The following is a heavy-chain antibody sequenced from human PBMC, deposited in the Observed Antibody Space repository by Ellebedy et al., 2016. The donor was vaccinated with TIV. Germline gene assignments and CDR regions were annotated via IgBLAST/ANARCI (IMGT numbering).Heavy chain of an antibody. J-gene: IGHJ4*02. Sequence: AASVKVSCKASGYTFTGYYMHWVRQAPGQGPEWMGWLNVDIGGTHYAQKFQGRVTMTRDTSISTAYMELSGLGSDDTAVHYCAKGRGGGSDSSAPRYYFDYWGLGTLVTVSS. D-gene: IGHD3-22*01. V-gene: IGHV1-2*02. CDR3: AKGRGGGSDSSAPRYYFDY. CDR2: LNVDIGGT. CDR1: GYTFTGYY.